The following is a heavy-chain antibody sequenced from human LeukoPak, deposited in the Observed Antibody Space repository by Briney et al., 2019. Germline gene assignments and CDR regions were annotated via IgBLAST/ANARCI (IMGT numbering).Heavy chain of an antibody. V-gene: IGHV1-18*01. D-gene: IGHD3-22*01. CDR1: GYTFTSYG. Sequence: ASVKLSCKASGYTFTSYGISWMRQAPGQGLEWMAWISAYNGNTNYAQKPQGSVTMTTDTSTSTAYMELRSLRSDDTAVYYCARDRKVHPYYYDSSGYLPFDYWGQGTLVTVYS. CDR2: ISAYNGNT. J-gene: IGHJ4*02. CDR3: ARDRKVHPYYYDSSGYLPFDY.